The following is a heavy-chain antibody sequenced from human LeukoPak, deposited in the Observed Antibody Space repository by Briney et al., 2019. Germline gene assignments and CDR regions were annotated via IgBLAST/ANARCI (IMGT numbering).Heavy chain of an antibody. V-gene: IGHV1-8*03. CDR1: GYTFTSYD. CDR3: ARAHSPYYYYYMDV. CDR2: MNPNSGNT. J-gene: IGHJ6*03. Sequence: ASVKVSCKASGYTFTSYDINWVRQATGQGLEGMGWMNPNSGNTGYAQKFQGRVTITRNTSISTAYMELSSLRSEDTAVYYCARAHSPYYYYYMDVWGKGTTVTVSS.